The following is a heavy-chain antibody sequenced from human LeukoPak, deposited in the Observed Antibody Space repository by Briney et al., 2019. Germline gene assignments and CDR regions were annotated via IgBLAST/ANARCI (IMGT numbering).Heavy chain of an antibody. CDR3: ARGGTAAAGDFDY. CDR1: GDSVSSNSAA. D-gene: IGHD6-13*01. V-gene: IGHV6-1*01. Sequence: SQTLSLTCAISGDSVSSNSAAWNWTRQSPSRGLEWLGRTYYRSKWYNDYAVSVKSRITINPDTSKNQFSLQLNSVTPEDTAVYYCARGGTAAAGDFDYWGQGTLVTVSS. CDR2: TYYRSKWYN. J-gene: IGHJ4*02.